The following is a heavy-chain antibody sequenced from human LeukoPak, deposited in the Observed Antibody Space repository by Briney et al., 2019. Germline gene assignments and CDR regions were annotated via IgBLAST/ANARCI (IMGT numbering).Heavy chain of an antibody. CDR2: ISGSGSDT. CDR3: AKCSATCYANAFDI. J-gene: IGHJ3*02. D-gene: IGHD2-2*01. V-gene: IGHV3-23*01. Sequence: PGGSLRLSCAASGFTFSSYAMSWVRQAPGKGLEWVSAISGSGSDTEYADSVKGRFTISGDNSKTTLYLQMSSLRVEDTAVYYCAKCSATCYANAFDIWGQGTMVTVSS. CDR1: GFTFSSYA.